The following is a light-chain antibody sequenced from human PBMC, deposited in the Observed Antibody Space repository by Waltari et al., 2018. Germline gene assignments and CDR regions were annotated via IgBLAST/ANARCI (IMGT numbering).Light chain of an antibody. J-gene: IGLJ3*02. V-gene: IGLV1-40*01. CDR3: QSYDNSLRGSLL. CDR1: DSRIAASG. CDR2: ENT. Sequence: QSVLTQAPSVSGAPGQRVTISCTGGDSRIAASGVNWSQQLPGRVPKLLIYENTKRPSGVPDRFSGSKSGTSASLAIEGLQPEDEGDYYCQSYDNSLRGSLLFGGGTKVTV.